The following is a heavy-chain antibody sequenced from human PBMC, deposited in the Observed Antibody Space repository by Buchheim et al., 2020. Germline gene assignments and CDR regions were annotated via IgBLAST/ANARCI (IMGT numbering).Heavy chain of an antibody. V-gene: IGHV3-30*03. CDR2: ISYDGSNK. CDR3: ARDLGKVKHNSSPLDY. CDR1: GFTFSSYG. D-gene: IGHD6-6*01. Sequence: QVQLVESGGGVVQPGRSLRLSCAASGFTFSSYGMHWVRQAPGKGLEWVAVISYDGSNKYYADSVKGRFTISRDNSKNTLYLQMNSLRAEDTAVYYCARDLGKVKHNSSPLDYWGQGTL. J-gene: IGHJ4*02.